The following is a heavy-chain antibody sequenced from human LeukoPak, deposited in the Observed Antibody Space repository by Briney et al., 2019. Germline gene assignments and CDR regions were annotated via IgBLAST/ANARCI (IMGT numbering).Heavy chain of an antibody. J-gene: IGHJ4*02. D-gene: IGHD6-13*01. CDR3: ARAYSRGSYFFDY. V-gene: IGHV1-69*04. CDR2: IIPILGIA. CDR1: GGTFSSYA. Sequence: SVKLSCKASGGTFSSYAISWVRQAPGQGLEWMGRIIPILGIANYAQKFQGRVTRSADISTSTAYMELSSLRSEDTGVYYCARAYSRGSYFFDYWGQGTLVTVSS.